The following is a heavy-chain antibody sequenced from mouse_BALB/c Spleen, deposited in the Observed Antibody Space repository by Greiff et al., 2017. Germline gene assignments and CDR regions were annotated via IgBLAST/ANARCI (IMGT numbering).Heavy chain of an antibody. Sequence: EVKLMESGAELVKPGASVKLSCTASGFNIKDTYMHWVKQRPEQGLEWIGRIDPANGNTKYDPKFQGKATITADTSSNTAYLQLSSLTSEDTAVYYCAALYGNSAMDYWGQGTSVTVSS. CDR3: AALYGNSAMDY. CDR2: IDPANGNT. CDR1: GFNIKDTY. D-gene: IGHD2-1*01. J-gene: IGHJ4*01. V-gene: IGHV14-3*02.